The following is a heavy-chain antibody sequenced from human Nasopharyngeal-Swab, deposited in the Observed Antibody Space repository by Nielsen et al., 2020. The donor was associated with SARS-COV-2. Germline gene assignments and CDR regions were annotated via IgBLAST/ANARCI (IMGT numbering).Heavy chain of an antibody. CDR3: AREGTSSGFDY. CDR2: ISSSSTI. Sequence: GESLKISCAASGFTFSSYSMNWVRQAPGKGLEWVSYISSSSTIYYADSVKGRFTISRDNAKNSLYLQMNSLRAEDTAVYYCAREGTSSGFDYWGQGTLVTVSS. D-gene: IGHD6-19*01. CDR1: GFTFSSYS. V-gene: IGHV3-48*04. J-gene: IGHJ4*02.